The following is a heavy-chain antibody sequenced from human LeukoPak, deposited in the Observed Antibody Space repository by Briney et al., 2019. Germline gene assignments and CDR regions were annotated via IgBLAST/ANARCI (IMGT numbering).Heavy chain of an antibody. D-gene: IGHD3-10*01. V-gene: IGHV4-39*07. CDR3: AREGFGELFPFY. CDR2: IYYSGST. J-gene: IGHJ4*02. Sequence: SETLSLTCTVSGGSISSSSYYWGWIRQPPGKGLEWIGSIYYSGSTYYNPSLKSRVTISVDTSKNQFSLKLSSVTAADTAVYYCAREGFGELFPFYWGQGTLVTVSS. CDR1: GGSISSSSYY.